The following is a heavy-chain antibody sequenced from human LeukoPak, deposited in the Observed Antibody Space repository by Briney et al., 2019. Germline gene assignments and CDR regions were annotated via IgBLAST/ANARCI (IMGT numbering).Heavy chain of an antibody. J-gene: IGHJ4*02. D-gene: IGHD4-17*01. CDR3: ARDRHPLTTVTRAFEY. CDR2: INPSGGST. Sequence: ASVKVSCKASGYTFTSYYMHWVRQAPGQGLEWMGIINPSGGSTSYAQKFQGRVTMTRDTSTSTVYMELSSLRSEDTAVYYCARDRHPLTTVTRAFEYWGQGTLVTVSS. V-gene: IGHV1-46*01. CDR1: GYTFTSYY.